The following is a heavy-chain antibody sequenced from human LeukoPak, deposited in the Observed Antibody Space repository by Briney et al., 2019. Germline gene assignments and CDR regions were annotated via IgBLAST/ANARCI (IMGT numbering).Heavy chain of an antibody. V-gene: IGHV4-39*01. J-gene: IGHJ4*02. CDR2: IYYSGST. D-gene: IGHD3-22*01. Sequence: SETLSLTCTVSGVSISSSSYYWGWIRQPPGKGLEWIGSIYYSGSTYYNPSLKSRVTISVDTSKNQFSLKLSSVTAADTAVYYCASLLPDYYDKIFDYWGQGTLVTVSS. CDR3: ASLLPDYYDKIFDY. CDR1: GVSISSSSYY.